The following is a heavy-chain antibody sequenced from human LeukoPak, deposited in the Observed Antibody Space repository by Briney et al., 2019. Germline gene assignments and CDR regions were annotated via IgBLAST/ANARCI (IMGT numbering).Heavy chain of an antibody. V-gene: IGHV3-43*02. CDR1: GMNFEGYA. J-gene: IGHJ6*02. CDR2: ISADGKA. D-gene: IGHD1-26*01. Sequence: GGSLRLSCTASGMNFEGYAMHWVRQRPGKGLEWVGVISADGKADHADAVKGRFTVSRDNRKDSLSLQMSSLRDEDTALYYCATWAFYHDLDVWGQGTTVIVSS. CDR3: ATWAFYHDLDV.